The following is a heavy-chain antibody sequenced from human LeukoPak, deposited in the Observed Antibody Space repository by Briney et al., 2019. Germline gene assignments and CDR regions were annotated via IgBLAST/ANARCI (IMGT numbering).Heavy chain of an antibody. J-gene: IGHJ4*02. Sequence: GGSLRLSCAASGFTFSSYTMNWVHQAPGKGLEWVSSISSSSTYINYADSVKGRFTISRDNAKNSLYLQMNSLRAEDTAVYYCARDGIVATITYGDYWGQGTLVTVSS. CDR3: ARDGIVATITYGDY. D-gene: IGHD5-12*01. CDR2: ISSSSTYI. V-gene: IGHV3-21*01. CDR1: GFTFSSYT.